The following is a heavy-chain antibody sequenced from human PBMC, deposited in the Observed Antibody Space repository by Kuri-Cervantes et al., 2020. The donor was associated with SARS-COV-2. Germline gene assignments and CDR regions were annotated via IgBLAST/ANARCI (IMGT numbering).Heavy chain of an antibody. CDR3: ARDPRRWLQISVSYFDY. V-gene: IGHV3-30-3*01. CDR2: ISYDGSNK. CDR1: GFTFSSHA. D-gene: IGHD5-24*01. Sequence: GESLKISCAASGFTFSSHAMHWVRQAPGKGLEWVAVISYDGSNKYYADSVKGRFTISRDNSKNTLYLQMNSLRAEDTAVYYCARDPRRWLQISVSYFDYWGQGTLVTVSS. J-gene: IGHJ4*02.